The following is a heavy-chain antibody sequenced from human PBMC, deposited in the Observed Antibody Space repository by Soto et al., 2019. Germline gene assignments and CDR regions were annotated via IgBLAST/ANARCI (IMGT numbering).Heavy chain of an antibody. Sequence: QLQLQESGPGLVKPSETLSLTCTVSGGSISSSSYYWGWIRQPPGKGLEWIGSIYYSESTYNNPSLKSRVTISLDTSKNQFSLKLSSVTAADTAVYYCARGYGDYGLDYWGQGTLVTVSS. CDR2: IYYSEST. J-gene: IGHJ4*02. CDR3: ARGYGDYGLDY. D-gene: IGHD4-17*01. CDR1: GGSISSSSYY. V-gene: IGHV4-39*01.